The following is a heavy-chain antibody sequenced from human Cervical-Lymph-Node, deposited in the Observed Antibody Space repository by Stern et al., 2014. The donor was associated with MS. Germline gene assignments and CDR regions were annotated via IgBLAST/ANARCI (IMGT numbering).Heavy chain of an antibody. V-gene: IGHV3-30*04. CDR2: ISFDGRDK. Sequence: VQLEESGGGVVQPGRSLRLSCAASGFIFRNYAAPWVRQPPGKGLEWVAIISFDGRDKYYTDSVKGRFTVSRDNSKNRLYLEMNSLRLEDTAVYYCAKGGSGSYLDWGQGSLVTVSS. CDR3: AKGGSGSYLD. D-gene: IGHD1-26*01. J-gene: IGHJ4*02. CDR1: GFIFRNYA.